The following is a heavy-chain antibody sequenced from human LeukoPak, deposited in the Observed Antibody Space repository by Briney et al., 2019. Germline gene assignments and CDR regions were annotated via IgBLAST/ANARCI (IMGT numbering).Heavy chain of an antibody. Sequence: TSETLSLTCTVSGVSISSGSYYWSWIRQPAGKGLEWIGRIYTSGSTNYNPSLKSRVTTSVDRTNNQCSLKLSSLTTADPAVYYCERVKVLRYFDGRTSYAFDIWGKGTMVTVSS. V-gene: IGHV4-61*02. J-gene: IGHJ3*02. CDR1: GVSISSGSYY. CDR3: ERVKVLRYFDGRTSYAFDI. CDR2: IYTSGST. D-gene: IGHD3-9*01.